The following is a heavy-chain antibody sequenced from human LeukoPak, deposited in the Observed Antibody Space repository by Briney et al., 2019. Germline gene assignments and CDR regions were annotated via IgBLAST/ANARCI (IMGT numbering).Heavy chain of an antibody. D-gene: IGHD1-7*01. V-gene: IGHV3-11*01. CDR3: ARVNWNYEYYYYYYYMDV. J-gene: IGHJ6*03. Sequence: GGSLRLSCAASGFTFSDYYMSWIRQAPGKGLEWVSYISSSGSTIYYADSVKGRFTISRDNAKNSLYLQMNSLRAEDTAVYYCARVNWNYEYYYYYYYMDVWGKGTTVTVSS. CDR1: GFTFSDYY. CDR2: ISSSGSTI.